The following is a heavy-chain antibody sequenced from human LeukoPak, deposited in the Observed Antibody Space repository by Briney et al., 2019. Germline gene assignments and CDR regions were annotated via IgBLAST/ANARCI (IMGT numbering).Heavy chain of an antibody. CDR2: ISYDGSNK. CDR3: AKDKIAAALYYFDY. J-gene: IGHJ4*02. D-gene: IGHD6-13*01. CDR1: GFTFSSYG. V-gene: IGHV3-30*18. Sequence: GGSLRLSCAASGFTFSSYGMHWVRQAPGKGLEWVAVISYDGSNKYYADSVKGRFTISRDNSKNTLYLQMNSLRAEDTAVYYCAKDKIAAALYYFDYWGQGTLVTVSS.